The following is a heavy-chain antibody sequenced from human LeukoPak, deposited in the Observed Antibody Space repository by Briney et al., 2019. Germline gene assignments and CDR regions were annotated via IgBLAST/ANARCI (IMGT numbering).Heavy chain of an antibody. CDR2: XSGSGGST. CDR1: GFTFSNFA. J-gene: IGHJ4*02. Sequence: PGRSLRLSCAASGFTFSNFAFNWVRQAPGRGLXXXXXXSGSGGSTYYADSVKGRFTISRDNSKNTLYLQMNSLRAEDTAVYYCAKSAGPAAAPAFDYWGQGTLVTVSS. D-gene: IGHD2-2*01. V-gene: IGHV3-23*01. CDR3: AKSAGPAAAPAFDY.